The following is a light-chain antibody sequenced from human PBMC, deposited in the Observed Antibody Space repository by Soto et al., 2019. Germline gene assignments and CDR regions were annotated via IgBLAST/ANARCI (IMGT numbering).Light chain of an antibody. CDR2: GDT. CDR1: SSNIGRNT. J-gene: IGLJ1*01. Sequence: QSVLTQPPSASGTPGQRVTISCSGTSSNIGRNTVSWFQQFPGTAPKLLISGDTQRPSGVPDRFSGSKSGTSASLAISGLQSEDEADYYCAAWDDRLNGGYVFGDGTRSQS. V-gene: IGLV1-44*01. CDR3: AAWDDRLNGGYV.